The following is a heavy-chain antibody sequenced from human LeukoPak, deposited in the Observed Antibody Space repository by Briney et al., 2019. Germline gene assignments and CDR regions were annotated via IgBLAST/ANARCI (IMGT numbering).Heavy chain of an antibody. Sequence: GASLRLSCAASGFTFSNYAMSWVRQAPGKGLEWVSAILGSGGSTYYADSVKGLFTVSRDNSKSTLYLRMNSLRAEDTALYYCAKWGDYDVLTGYYVPDYWGQGTLVTVSS. CDR3: AKWGDYDVLTGYYVPDY. CDR2: ILGSGGST. CDR1: GFTFSNYA. D-gene: IGHD3-9*01. J-gene: IGHJ4*02. V-gene: IGHV3-23*01.